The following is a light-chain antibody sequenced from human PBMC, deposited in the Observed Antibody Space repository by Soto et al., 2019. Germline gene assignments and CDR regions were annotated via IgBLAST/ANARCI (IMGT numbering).Light chain of an antibody. CDR3: VAYMGRGTWV. J-gene: IGLJ3*02. CDR1: SGSVSTSDD. Sequence: QAVVTQEPSFSVSPGGTVTLTCGLSSGSVSTSDDPSWYQQTPGQAPRTLIHNTNTRSSGVPDRFSGSILGNKAALTITGAQADDESDYYCVAYMGRGTWVFGGGTKLTVL. V-gene: IGLV8-61*01. CDR2: NTN.